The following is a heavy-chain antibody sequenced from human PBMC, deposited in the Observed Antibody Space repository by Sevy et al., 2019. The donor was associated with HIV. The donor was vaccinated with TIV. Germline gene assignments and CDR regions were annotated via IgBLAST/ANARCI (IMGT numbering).Heavy chain of an antibody. Sequence: GESLKISCKASGYTFTTYWITWVRQMPGKGLEWMGVNYPSDSDTRYSPAFQGQVPISDDESISTAYLQWTSLKDSDTAMYYCAGRVPHGVDDYYGMDVWGQGTTVTVSS. CDR1: GYTFTTYW. CDR2: NYPSDSDT. J-gene: IGHJ6*02. V-gene: IGHV5-51*01. D-gene: IGHD3-3*01. CDR3: AGRVPHGVDDYYGMDV.